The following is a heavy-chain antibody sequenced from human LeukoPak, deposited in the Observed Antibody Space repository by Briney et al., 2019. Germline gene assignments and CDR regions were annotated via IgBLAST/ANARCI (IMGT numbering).Heavy chain of an antibody. J-gene: IGHJ5*02. CDR2: INHSGST. Sequence: SETLSLTCAVYGGSISGYYWCWIRKPPGQGLEWDGEINHSGSTNYNPSPTSRITISIDTSKNQYHLKLSPVTAAATAAYYCAIEDAPLLWLGKPFRGFDPWGEGTLVTVSS. D-gene: IGHD3-10*01. CDR1: GGSISGYY. CDR3: AIEDAPLLWLGKPFRGFDP. V-gene: IGHV4-34*10.